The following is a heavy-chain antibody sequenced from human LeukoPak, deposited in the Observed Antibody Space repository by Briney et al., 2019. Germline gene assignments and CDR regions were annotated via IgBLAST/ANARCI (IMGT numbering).Heavy chain of an antibody. Sequence: GGSLRLSCAASGFTFSSYAMHWVRQAPGKGLEWVAVISYDGSNKYYADSVKGRFTISRGNSKNTLYLQMNSLRAEDTAVYYCARDLYGSGSPIGYWGQGTLVTVSS. D-gene: IGHD3-10*01. V-gene: IGHV3-30*04. J-gene: IGHJ4*02. CDR2: ISYDGSNK. CDR1: GFTFSSYA. CDR3: ARDLYGSGSPIGY.